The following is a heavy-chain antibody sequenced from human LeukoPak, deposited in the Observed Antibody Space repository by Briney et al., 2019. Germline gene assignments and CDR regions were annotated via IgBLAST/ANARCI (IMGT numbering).Heavy chain of an antibody. V-gene: IGHV3-20*03. Sequence: TGGPLRLSYTASGFAFDEQGMSWARPVPGKGLEWVSGINWSGGSTGYADPLRGRFTISREVAKNSLYLQMDSLRAEDAALYYCARAPITSPFYFDYWGQGTLVTVSS. CDR2: INWSGGST. CDR3: ARAPITSPFYFDY. J-gene: IGHJ4*02. CDR1: GFAFDEQG. D-gene: IGHD2-2*01.